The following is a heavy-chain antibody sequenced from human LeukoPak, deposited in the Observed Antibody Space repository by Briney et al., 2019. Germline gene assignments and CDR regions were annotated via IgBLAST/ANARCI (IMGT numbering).Heavy chain of an antibody. CDR3: AGIPYYYDSSGYYYYYYYMDV. J-gene: IGHJ6*03. V-gene: IGHV4-4*07. D-gene: IGHD3-22*01. CDR1: GGSISSYY. Sequence: SETLSLTCTVSGGSISSYYWSWIRQPAGKGPEWIGRIYTSGSTNYNPSLKSRVTMSVDTSKNQFSLKLSSVTAADTAVYYCAGIPYYYDSSGYYYYYYYMDVWGKGTTVTISS. CDR2: IYTSGST.